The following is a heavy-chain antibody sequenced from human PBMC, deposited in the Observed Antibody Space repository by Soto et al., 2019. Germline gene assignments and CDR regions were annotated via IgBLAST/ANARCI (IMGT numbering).Heavy chain of an antibody. CDR2: FDPEDGET. D-gene: IGHD6-6*01. CDR3: ATSKNSSSSPLYYYGMDV. J-gene: IGHJ6*02. Sequence: ASVKVSCKVSGYTLTELSMHWVRQAPGKGLEWMGGFDPEDGETIYAQKFQGRVTMTEDTSTDTAYMELSSLRSEDTAVYYCATSKNSSSSPLYYYGMDVWGQGTTVTVSS. V-gene: IGHV1-24*01. CDR1: GYTLTELS.